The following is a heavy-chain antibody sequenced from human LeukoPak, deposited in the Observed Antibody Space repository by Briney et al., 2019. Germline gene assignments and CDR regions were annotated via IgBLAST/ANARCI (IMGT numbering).Heavy chain of an antibody. J-gene: IGHJ5*02. D-gene: IGHD3-22*01. Sequence: ASVKVSCKVSGGTFSSYAISWVRQAPGQGLEWMGRIIPIFGIANYVQKFQGRVTITADKSTSTAYMELSSLRSEDTAVYYCATDRDYSEYYYLNWLDPWGQGTLVTVSS. CDR3: ATDRDYSEYYYLNWLDP. CDR2: IIPIFGIA. CDR1: GGTFSSYA. V-gene: IGHV1-69*04.